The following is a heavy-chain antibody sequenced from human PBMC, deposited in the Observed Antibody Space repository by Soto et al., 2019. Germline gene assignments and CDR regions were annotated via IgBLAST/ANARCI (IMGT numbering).Heavy chain of an antibody. D-gene: IGHD1-26*01. Sequence: SETLSLTCTVSGGSIRSGDNYRSWIRQTPGKGLEWIGYIYYRGSTYYNQSLKSRVTISVDTSMNQFSLTLTSVTAADTAVYYCARDPARGGGSYLGYFDYWGQGTPVTVS. CDR1: GGSIRSGDNY. V-gene: IGHV4-30-4*01. J-gene: IGHJ4*02. CDR2: IYYRGST. CDR3: ARDPARGGGSYLGYFDY.